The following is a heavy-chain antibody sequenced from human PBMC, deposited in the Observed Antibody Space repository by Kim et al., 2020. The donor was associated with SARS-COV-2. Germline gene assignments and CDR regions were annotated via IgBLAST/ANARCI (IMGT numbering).Heavy chain of an antibody. CDR1: GGSFSGYY. J-gene: IGHJ3*02. V-gene: IGHV4-34*01. CDR3: ARVGGSTRRVVPAAMKGKAFDI. Sequence: SETLSLTCAVYGGSFSGYYWSWIRQPPGKGLEWIGEINHSGSTNYNPSLKSRVTISVDTSKNQFSLKLISVTAADTAVYYCARVGGSTRRVVPAAMKGKAFDIWGQGTMVTVSS. CDR2: INHSGST. D-gene: IGHD2-2*01.